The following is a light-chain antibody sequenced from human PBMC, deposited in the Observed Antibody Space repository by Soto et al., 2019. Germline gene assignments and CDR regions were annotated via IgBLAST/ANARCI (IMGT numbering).Light chain of an antibody. CDR2: IND. Sequence: QSVLTQPPSVSGAPGQRVTISCTGGTSNIGSDYGVHWYQQLPGRAPRLLIYINDKRPSGVPDRFSGSKSGPSASLAITGLQAEDEADYYCQSYDSRLSGVIFGGGTKLTVL. J-gene: IGLJ2*01. V-gene: IGLV1-40*01. CDR3: QSYDSRLSGVI. CDR1: TSNIGSDYG.